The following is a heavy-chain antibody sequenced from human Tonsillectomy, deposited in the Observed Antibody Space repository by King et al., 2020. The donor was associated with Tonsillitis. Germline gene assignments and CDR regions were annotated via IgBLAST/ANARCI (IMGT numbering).Heavy chain of an antibody. J-gene: IGHJ4*02. D-gene: IGHD3-10*01. CDR2: IRSKAYGGTT. CDR3: TREDYYGSGALDY. Sequence: VQLVESGGGLVQPGRSLRLSCTASGFTFGDYAMSWFGQAPGKGLEWVGFIRSKAYGGTTEYAASVKGRFTISRDDSKSIAYLQMNSLKTEDTAVYYCTREDYYGSGALDYWGQGTLVTVSS. CDR1: GFTFGDYA. V-gene: IGHV3-49*03.